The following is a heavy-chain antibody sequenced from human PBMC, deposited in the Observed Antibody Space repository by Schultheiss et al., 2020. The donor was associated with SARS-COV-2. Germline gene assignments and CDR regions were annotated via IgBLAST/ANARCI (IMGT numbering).Heavy chain of an antibody. V-gene: IGHV4-61*02. CDR1: GGSISSSSYY. D-gene: IGHD3-22*01. Sequence: SQTLSLTCTVSGGSISSSSYYWSWIRQPAGKGLEWIGRIYTSGSTNYNPSLKSRVTMSVDTSKNQFSLKLSSVTAADTAVYYCARTPYYYDSSGYYFYDYWGQGTLVTVSS. CDR3: ARTPYYYDSSGYYFYDY. J-gene: IGHJ4*02. CDR2: IYTSGST.